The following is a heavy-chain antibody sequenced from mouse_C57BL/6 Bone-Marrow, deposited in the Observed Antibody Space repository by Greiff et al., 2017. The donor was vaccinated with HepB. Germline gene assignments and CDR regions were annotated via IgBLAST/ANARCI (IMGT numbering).Heavy chain of an antibody. D-gene: IGHD2-3*01. V-gene: IGHV1-9*01. Sequence: QVQLQQSGAELMKPGASVKLSCKATGYTFTGYWIEWVKQRPGHGLEWIGEILPGSGSTNYNEKFKGKATFTADTSSNTAYMQLSSLTTEDSAIYYCAIPRWLLRRLRPRRAMDYWGQGTSVTVSS. CDR3: AIPRWLLRRLRPRRAMDY. J-gene: IGHJ4*01. CDR2: ILPGSGST. CDR1: GYTFTGYW.